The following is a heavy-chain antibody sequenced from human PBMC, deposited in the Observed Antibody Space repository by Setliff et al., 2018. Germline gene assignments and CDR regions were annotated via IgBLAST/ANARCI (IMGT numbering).Heavy chain of an antibody. D-gene: IGHD2-15*01. V-gene: IGHV3-33*08. Sequence: PGGSLRLSCAASGFTFSTYRMHWVRQAPGKGLEWVAVIWDDGVKKYHADSVKGRFTISRDNSKNTLYLQMNSPRPEDTAVYYCARTCSGSGCYAGLESWGQGTPVTVSS. CDR3: ARTCSGSGCYAGLES. CDR2: IWDDGVKK. J-gene: IGHJ4*02. CDR1: GFTFSTYR.